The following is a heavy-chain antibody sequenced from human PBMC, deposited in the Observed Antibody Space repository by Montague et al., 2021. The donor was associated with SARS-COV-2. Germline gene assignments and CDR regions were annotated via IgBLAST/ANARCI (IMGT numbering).Heavy chain of an antibody. CDR2: INHSGST. J-gene: IGHJ4*02. D-gene: IGHD3-3*01. CDR3: ARVAESTYYDFWSGYLRFYYFDY. CDR1: GGSFSGYY. V-gene: IGHV4-34*01. Sequence: SETLSLTCAVYGGSFSGYYWSWIRQPPGKGLEWIGEINHSGSTNYNPSLKSRVTISVDTSKNQFSLKLSSVTAADTAVYYCARVAESTYYDFWSGYLRFYYFDYWGQATLVTVSS.